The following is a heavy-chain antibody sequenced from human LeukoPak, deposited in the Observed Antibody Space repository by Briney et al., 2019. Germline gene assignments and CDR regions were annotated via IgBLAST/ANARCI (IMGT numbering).Heavy chain of an antibody. CDR3: AGVLRYYYYMDV. Sequence: SETMSPTRTVSAGSLSSYYWSWVRPPPGEGMEWIGYIYYSVSTTYNPSFKRRVTISVDTSKYQFSLKLSSVAAADTAVYYCAGVLRYYYYMDVWGKGTTVTVSS. CDR2: IYYSVST. V-gene: IGHV4-59*01. J-gene: IGHJ6*03. CDR1: AGSLSSYY.